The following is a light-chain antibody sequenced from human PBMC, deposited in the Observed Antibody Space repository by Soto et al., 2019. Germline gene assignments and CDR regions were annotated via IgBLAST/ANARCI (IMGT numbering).Light chain of an antibody. J-gene: IGKJ1*01. CDR3: QQYYSSPSWT. CDR1: QSVLYSSKNKNY. CDR2: WAS. V-gene: IGKV4-1*01. Sequence: DIVMTQSPDSLAVSLGERATINCKSSQSVLYSSKNKNYLAWYQQKPGQPPKLLIYWASTRESGVPDRFSGSGSGTDFNLTISSLWSANIAVYHFQQYYSSPSWTFGQGTKVEIK.